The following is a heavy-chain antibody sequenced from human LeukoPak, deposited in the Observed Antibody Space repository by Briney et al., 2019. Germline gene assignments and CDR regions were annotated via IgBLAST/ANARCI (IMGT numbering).Heavy chain of an antibody. D-gene: IGHD6-19*01. CDR1: GFTFRTYT. CDR3: ARDSDSSGWLDYYMGV. J-gene: IGHJ6*03. Sequence: GGSLRLSCAASGFTFRTYTMDWVRQAPGKGLEWVSSISSSGDCKYYADSLKGRFTVSRDSAKNSLYLQMNSLRAEDTAVYYCARDSDSSGWLDYYMGVWGKGTTVTISS. CDR2: ISSSGDCK. V-gene: IGHV3-21*01.